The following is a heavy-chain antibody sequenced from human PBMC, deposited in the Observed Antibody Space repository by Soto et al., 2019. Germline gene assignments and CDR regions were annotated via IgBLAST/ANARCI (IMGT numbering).Heavy chain of an antibody. Sequence: PSETMSLTWAVYGGSFRGYYWRWIRPPTGKGLEWIGEINHSGSTNYNPSLKSRVTISVDTSKTQFSLKLSSVTAADTAVYYCARGRKRTGTTWRNWFDPWGQGTLVTVSS. CDR1: GGSFRGYY. J-gene: IGHJ5*02. V-gene: IGHV4-34*01. CDR3: ARGRKRTGTTWRNWFDP. D-gene: IGHD1-7*01. CDR2: INHSGST.